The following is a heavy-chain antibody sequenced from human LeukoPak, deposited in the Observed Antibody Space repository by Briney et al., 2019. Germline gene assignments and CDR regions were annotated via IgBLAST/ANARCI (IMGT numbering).Heavy chain of an antibody. V-gene: IGHV3-23*01. Sequence: GGSLRLSCAASGFAFSSYAMRWVRQAPGKGLEWVSGMSGSGGSIHYADSVKGRFTISRDNSKNTFYMEMNRLRAEDTAIYYCANARGYCSGDTCYYFDYWGQGTLVTVSS. CDR1: GFAFSSYA. CDR3: ANARGYCSGDTCYYFDY. CDR2: MSGSGGSI. D-gene: IGHD2-15*01. J-gene: IGHJ4*02.